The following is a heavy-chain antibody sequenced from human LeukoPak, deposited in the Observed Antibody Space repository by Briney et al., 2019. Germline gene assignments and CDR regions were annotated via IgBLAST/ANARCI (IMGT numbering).Heavy chain of an antibody. V-gene: IGHV3-74*01. Sequence: GGSLRLSCAASRFTFSSYWLHWVRQAPGKGLVWVSRINSDGSSTSYADSVKGRFTISRDNAKNTLYLQMNSLRAEDTAVYYCARVACGSSPYYFDYWGRGTRVTVSS. CDR1: RFTFSSYW. D-gene: IGHD6-13*01. CDR2: INSDGSST. CDR3: ARVACGSSPYYFDY. J-gene: IGHJ4*02.